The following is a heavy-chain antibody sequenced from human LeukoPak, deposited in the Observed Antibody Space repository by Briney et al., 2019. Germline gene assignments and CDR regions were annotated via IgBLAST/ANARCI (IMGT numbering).Heavy chain of an antibody. D-gene: IGHD6-13*01. J-gene: IGHJ4*02. CDR2: IKQDGSEK. V-gene: IGHV3-7*01. CDR1: GFTFSSYW. CDR3: ARDLPLGRYSSSWYYFDY. Sequence: PGGSLRLSCAASGFTFSSYWMSWVRQAPGKGLEWVANIKQDGSEKYYVDSVKGRFTISRDNAKNSLYLQMNSLRAEDTAVYYCARDLPLGRYSSSWYYFDYWGQGTLVTVSS.